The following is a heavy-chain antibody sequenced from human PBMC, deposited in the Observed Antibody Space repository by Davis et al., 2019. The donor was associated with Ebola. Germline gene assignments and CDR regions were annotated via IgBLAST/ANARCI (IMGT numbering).Heavy chain of an antibody. CDR3: ARQLEQGTYYYYYYGMDV. V-gene: IGHV4-39*01. Sequence: SETLSLTCTVSGGSITSSSYYWGWIRQPPGKGLEWIGTIYYSGSTYYNPSLKSRVTISVDTSKNQFSLKLSSVTAADTAVYYCARQLEQGTYYYYYYGMDVWGQGTTVTVSS. CDR1: GGSITSSSYY. J-gene: IGHJ6*02. D-gene: IGHD1/OR15-1a*01. CDR2: IYYSGST.